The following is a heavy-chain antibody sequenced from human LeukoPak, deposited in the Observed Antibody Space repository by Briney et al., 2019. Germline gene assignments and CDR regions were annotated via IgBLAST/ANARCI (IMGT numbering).Heavy chain of an antibody. CDR3: ARDDHNVLTDNFDY. CDR2: INWDNGGI. V-gene: IGHV3-9*01. D-gene: IGHD3-9*01. Sequence: GRSLRLSCAVSGFNLVDYAMHWVRQAPGRGLEWVSGINWDNGGIVYAESVRGRFTVSRDNAKNSLYLQMNSLRPEDTALYYCARDDHNVLTDNFDYWGQGTLVTVSS. CDR1: GFNLVDYA. J-gene: IGHJ4*02.